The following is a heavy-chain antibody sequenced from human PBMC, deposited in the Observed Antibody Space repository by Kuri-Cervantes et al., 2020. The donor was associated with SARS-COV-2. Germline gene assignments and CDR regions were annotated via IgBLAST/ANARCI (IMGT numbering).Heavy chain of an antibody. CDR1: GFSLSTSEMC. J-gene: IGHJ6*02. V-gene: IGHV2-70*01. Sequence: SGPTLVKPTQTLTLTCTFSGFSLSTSEMCVSWIRQPPGKALEWLALIDWEDDEYYSASLKTSVTISKDTSKNQVALTMTNMDPLDTATYYCARMRFSGSGRQYYGMDVWGQGTTVTVSS. D-gene: IGHD3-10*01. CDR2: IDWEDDE. CDR3: ARMRFSGSGRQYYGMDV.